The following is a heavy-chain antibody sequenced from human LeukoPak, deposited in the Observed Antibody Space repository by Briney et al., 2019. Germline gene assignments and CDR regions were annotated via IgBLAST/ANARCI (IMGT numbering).Heavy chain of an antibody. J-gene: IGHJ4*02. Sequence: SETLSLTCTVSGGSISSYYWSWIRQPPGKGLEWIGYIYYSGSTNSNPSLKSRVTISVDTSKNQFSLKLSSVTAADTAVYYCARHYYDSSGYYYYFDYWGQGTLVTVSS. CDR2: IYYSGST. D-gene: IGHD3-22*01. V-gene: IGHV4-59*08. CDR3: ARHYYDSSGYYYYFDY. CDR1: GGSISSYY.